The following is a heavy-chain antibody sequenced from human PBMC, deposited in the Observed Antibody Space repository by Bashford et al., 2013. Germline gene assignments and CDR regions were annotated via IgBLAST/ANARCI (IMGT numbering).Heavy chain of an antibody. J-gene: IGHJ4*02. CDR2: IYHSGST. D-gene: IGHD6-19*01. CDR3: ARGGIAVPIDY. Sequence: SETLSLTCAVSGYSISSGYYWGWIRQPPGKGLEWIGSIYHSGSTYYNPSLKSRVTISVDTSKNQFSLKLSSVTAADTAVYYCARGGIAVPIDYWGQGTLVTVSS. V-gene: IGHV4-38-2*01. CDR1: GYSISSGYY.